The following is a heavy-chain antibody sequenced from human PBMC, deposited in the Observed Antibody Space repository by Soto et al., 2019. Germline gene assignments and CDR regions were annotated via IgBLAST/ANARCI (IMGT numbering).Heavy chain of an antibody. D-gene: IGHD3-22*01. Sequence: EVQLVESGGGPVKPGGSLRLSCAASGFTFSSYSMNWVRQAPGKGLQWVSSISSSSTYIYYADSVKGRFTISRDNAKNSLYLQMNSLRAEDTAVYYCARGTNYYDSSVYYGYWGQGTLVTVSS. J-gene: IGHJ4*02. CDR1: GFTFSSYS. V-gene: IGHV3-21*01. CDR2: ISSSSTYI. CDR3: ARGTNYYDSSVYYGY.